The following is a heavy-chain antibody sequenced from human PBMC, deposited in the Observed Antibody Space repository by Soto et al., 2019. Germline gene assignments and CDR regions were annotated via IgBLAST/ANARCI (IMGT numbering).Heavy chain of an antibody. Sequence: SVKVSCKASGGTFSSYTISWVRQAPGQGLEWMGRIIPILGIANYAQKFQGRVTITADKSTSTAYMELSSLRSEDTAVYYFARTYYDILTGYYMDYWGQGTLVTVSS. CDR2: IIPILGIA. J-gene: IGHJ4*02. CDR1: GGTFSSYT. D-gene: IGHD3-9*01. V-gene: IGHV1-69*02. CDR3: ARTYYDILTGYYMDY.